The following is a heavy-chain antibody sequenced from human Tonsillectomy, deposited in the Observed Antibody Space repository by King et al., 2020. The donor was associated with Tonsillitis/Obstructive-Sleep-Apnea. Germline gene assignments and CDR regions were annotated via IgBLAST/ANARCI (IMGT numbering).Heavy chain of an antibody. V-gene: IGHV2-5*02. J-gene: IGHJ3*02. CDR2: IYLDDDK. CDR1: GFSPSTSGVG. CDR3: AHVTGRHAFDI. Sequence: ITLKESGPTLVKPTQTLTLTCTFSGFSPSTSGVGVGWIRQPPGKALDWLALIYLDDDKRYSPSLKSRHTITKDTSKNQVVLTMTNMDPVDTATYYCAHVTGRHAFDIWGQGTMVTVSS.